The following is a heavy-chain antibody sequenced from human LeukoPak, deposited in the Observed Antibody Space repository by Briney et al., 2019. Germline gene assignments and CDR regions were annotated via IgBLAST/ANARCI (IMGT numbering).Heavy chain of an antibody. J-gene: IGHJ6*03. Sequence: HPGGSLRLSCAASGFTFSSYAMSWVRQAPGKGLEWVSAISGGGGSTYYADSVKGRFTISRDNSKNTLYLQMNSLRAEDTAVCYCAKGLGFGDFPYYYYYYMDVWGKGTTVTVSS. V-gene: IGHV3-23*01. CDR2: ISGGGGST. D-gene: IGHD3-10*01. CDR1: GFTFSSYA. CDR3: AKGLGFGDFPYYYYYYMDV.